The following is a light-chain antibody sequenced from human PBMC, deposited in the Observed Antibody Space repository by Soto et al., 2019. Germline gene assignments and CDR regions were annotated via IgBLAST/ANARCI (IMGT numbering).Light chain of an antibody. V-gene: IGKV1-39*01. Sequence: IQMTQSPSSLSASVGDRVTITCRASQNIATYLNWYQQTPGKAPKLLIYTASTLQSGVPSRFSGSGSGTDFTLTISSLQPEDFATYYCQQSYSTPITFGQGTRLEIK. CDR2: TAS. CDR1: QNIATY. CDR3: QQSYSTPIT. J-gene: IGKJ5*01.